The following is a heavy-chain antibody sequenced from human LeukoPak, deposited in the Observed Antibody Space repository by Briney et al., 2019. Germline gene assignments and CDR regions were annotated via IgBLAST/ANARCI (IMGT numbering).Heavy chain of an antibody. V-gene: IGHV4-39*07. CDR2: IYYSGST. J-gene: IGHJ4*02. Sequence: PGGTLRLSCAASGFTFSSHGINWIRQPPGKGLEWIGSIYYSGSTYYNPSLKSRVTISVDTSKNQFSLKLSSVTAADTAVYYCAEGGLLWFGEAFDYWGQGTLVTVSS. D-gene: IGHD3-10*01. CDR3: AEGGLLWFGEAFDY. CDR1: GFTFSSHGI.